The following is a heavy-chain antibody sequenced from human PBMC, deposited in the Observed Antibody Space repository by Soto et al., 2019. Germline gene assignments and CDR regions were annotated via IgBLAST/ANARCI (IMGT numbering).Heavy chain of an antibody. Sequence: ASVKVSCKASGYTFTSYYMHWVRQAPGQGLEWMGIINPSGGSTSYAQKFQGRVTMTRDMSTSTVYMELSSLRSEDTAVYYCARSPAYYDILAGYYYMDVWGKGTTVTVSS. CDR1: GYTFTSYY. V-gene: IGHV1-46*03. CDR2: INPSGGST. J-gene: IGHJ6*03. D-gene: IGHD3-9*01. CDR3: ARSPAYYDILAGYYYMDV.